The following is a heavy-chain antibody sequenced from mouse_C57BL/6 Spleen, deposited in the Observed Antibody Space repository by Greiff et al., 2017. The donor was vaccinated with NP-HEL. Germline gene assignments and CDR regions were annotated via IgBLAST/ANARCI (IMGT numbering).Heavy chain of an antibody. V-gene: IGHV1-81*01. Sequence: QVQLQQSGAELARPGASVKLSCKASGYTFTSYGISWVKQRTGQGLEWIGEIYPRSGNTYYNEKFKGKATLTADKSSSTAYMELRSLTSEDSAVYFCARHSDDYDDAWGQGTTLTVSS. CDR2: IYPRSGNT. CDR3: ARHSDDYDDA. J-gene: IGHJ2*01. D-gene: IGHD2-4*01. CDR1: GYTFTSYG.